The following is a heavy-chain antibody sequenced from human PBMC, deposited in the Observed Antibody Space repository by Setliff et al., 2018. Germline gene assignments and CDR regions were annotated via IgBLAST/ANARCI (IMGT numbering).Heavy chain of an antibody. CDR3: ARGPVMIVATEDFDY. CDR2: IYTSGST. V-gene: IGHV4-61*02. CDR1: GGSISSGSYY. J-gene: IGHJ4*02. Sequence: PSETLSLTCTVSGGSISSGSYYWSWIRQPAGKGLEWIGRIYTSGSTNYNPSLKSRVTISVDTSKNQFPLKLSSVTAADTAVYYCARGPVMIVATEDFDYWGQGTLVTVSS. D-gene: IGHD3-22*01.